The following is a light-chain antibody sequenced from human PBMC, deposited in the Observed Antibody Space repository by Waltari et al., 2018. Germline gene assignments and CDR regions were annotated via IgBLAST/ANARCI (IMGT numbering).Light chain of an antibody. V-gene: IGKV1-5*01. Sequence: IQMTQSPSTLSASVGDRITITCRASQSITTWLAWYQQKPGRAPKLLIFDASSLGSGVPSRFSGSGSGTQFTLTISSLQAEDVAVYYCQQYYSTCQFGQGTKVEIK. CDR3: QQYYSTCQ. CDR1: QSITTW. J-gene: IGKJ1*01. CDR2: DAS.